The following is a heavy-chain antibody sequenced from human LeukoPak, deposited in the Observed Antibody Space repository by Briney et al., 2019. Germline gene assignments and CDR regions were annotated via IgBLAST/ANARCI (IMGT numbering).Heavy chain of an antibody. J-gene: IGHJ4*02. CDR3: ARTWAGAFFDY. D-gene: IGHD6-19*01. CDR1: GFTFSSYW. Sequence: GGSLRLSCAASGFTFSSYWMSWVRQAPGKGLEWVANIKQDGSEKYYVDSVKGRFTISRDNAKNSLYLQMNSLGAEDTAVYYCARTWAGAFFDYWGQGTLVTVSS. V-gene: IGHV3-7*01. CDR2: IKQDGSEK.